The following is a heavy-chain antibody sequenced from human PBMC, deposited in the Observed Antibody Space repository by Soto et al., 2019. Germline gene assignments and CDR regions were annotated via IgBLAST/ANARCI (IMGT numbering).Heavy chain of an antibody. CDR2: IYYSGST. CDR1: GGSISSYY. Sequence: SETLSLTCTVSGGSISSYYWSWIRQPPGKGLEWIGYIYYSGSTNYNPSLKSRVTISVDTSKNQFSLKLSSVTAADTAVYYCARTAYWNYLFGFGYWGRGTLVTVSS. V-gene: IGHV4-59*01. CDR3: ARTAYWNYLFGFGY. J-gene: IGHJ4*02. D-gene: IGHD1-7*01.